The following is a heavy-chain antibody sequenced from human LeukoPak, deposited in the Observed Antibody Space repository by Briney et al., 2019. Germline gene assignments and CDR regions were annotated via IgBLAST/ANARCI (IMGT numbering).Heavy chain of an antibody. CDR1: GFTFDDYG. V-gene: IGHV3-20*04. CDR3: ARRAGDYSHPYDY. J-gene: IGHJ4*02. Sequence: GGSLRLSCAASGFTFDDYGMSWVRQGPGKGLEWVSGIKWNGGSTGYADSVKGRFTISRDNSKNTVHLQMNSLRAEDTAMYYCARRAGDYSHPYDYWGQGTLVTVSS. CDR2: IKWNGGST. D-gene: IGHD3-22*01.